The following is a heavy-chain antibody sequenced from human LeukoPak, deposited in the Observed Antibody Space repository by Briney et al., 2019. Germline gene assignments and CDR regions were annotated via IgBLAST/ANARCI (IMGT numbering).Heavy chain of an antibody. CDR1: GGSISSYY. CDR2: IYYSGST. J-gene: IGHJ4*02. Sequence: PSETLSLTCTVSGGSISSYYWSWIRQPPGKGLEWIGHIYYSGSTHYNPSLKSRVTISVDTSKNHFSLKLSSVTPADTAVYYCARHVGNSGSGSYLTYFDYWGQGTLVTVSS. V-gene: IGHV4-59*08. D-gene: IGHD3-10*01. CDR3: ARHVGNSGSGSYLTYFDY.